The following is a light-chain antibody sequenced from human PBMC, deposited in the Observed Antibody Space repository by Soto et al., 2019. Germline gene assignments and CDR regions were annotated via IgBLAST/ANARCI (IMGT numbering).Light chain of an antibody. V-gene: IGLV1-44*01. CDR1: SSNVGGNP. J-gene: IGLJ1*01. CDR2: TNT. Sequence: QSVLTQPPSASGTPGQRVTISCSGSSSNVGGNPVNWYQHVPTTAPKLLIYTNTQRPSAVPDRFSGSKSGTSASLAISGLQSEDEADYYCASWDDSLNGPVFGTGTKVTV. CDR3: ASWDDSLNGPV.